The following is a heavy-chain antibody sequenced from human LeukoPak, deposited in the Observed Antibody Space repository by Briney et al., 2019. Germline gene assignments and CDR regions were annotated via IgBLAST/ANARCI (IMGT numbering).Heavy chain of an antibody. CDR3: ASYCSGGSCYSDAFDI. Sequence: SETLSLTCTVSGGSISSYYWSWIRQPPGKGLEWIGYIYYSGSTNYNPSLKSRVTISVDTSKNQLSLKLSSVTAADTAVYYCASYCSGGSCYSDAFDIWGQGTMVTVSS. D-gene: IGHD2-15*01. V-gene: IGHV4-59*01. CDR1: GGSISSYY. CDR2: IYYSGST. J-gene: IGHJ3*02.